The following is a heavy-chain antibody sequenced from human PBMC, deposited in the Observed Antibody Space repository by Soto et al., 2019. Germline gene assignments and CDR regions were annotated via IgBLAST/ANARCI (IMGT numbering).Heavy chain of an antibody. V-gene: IGHV5-51*01. CDR2: IYPGDSDT. D-gene: IGHD1-26*01. J-gene: IGHJ3*02. CDR1: GYSFTSYW. Sequence: GESLKISCKGSGYSFTSYWIGWVRQMPGKGLEWMGIIYPGDSDTRYSPSFQGQVTISADKSISTAYLQWSSLKASDTAMYYCARRGIIVGAPFDAFDIWGQGTMVTVSS. CDR3: ARRGIIVGAPFDAFDI.